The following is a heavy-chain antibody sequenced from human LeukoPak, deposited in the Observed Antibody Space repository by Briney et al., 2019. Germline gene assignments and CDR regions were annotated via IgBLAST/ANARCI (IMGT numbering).Heavy chain of an antibody. Sequence: GGSLRLSCAASGFTVSSNYMSWVRQAPGKGLEWVSVIYSGGSTYYADSVKGRFTISRDNSKNTLYLQMNSLRAEDTAVYYCARDQGGYYDSSGYHAFDIRGQGTMVTVSS. CDR1: GFTVSSNY. D-gene: IGHD3-22*01. CDR2: IYSGGST. V-gene: IGHV3-53*01. CDR3: ARDQGGYYDSSGYHAFDI. J-gene: IGHJ3*02.